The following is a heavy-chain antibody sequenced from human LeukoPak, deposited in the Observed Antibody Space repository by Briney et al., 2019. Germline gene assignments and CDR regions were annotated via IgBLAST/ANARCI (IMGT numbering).Heavy chain of an antibody. D-gene: IGHD3-9*01. Sequence: ASVTVSCKASAYTFTSYGISWVRQAPGQGLEWMGWISAYNGNTNYTQKLQGRVTMTTDTSTSTAYMELRSLRSDDTAVYYCARTHYDILTGEAHWFDPWGQGTLVTVSS. CDR1: AYTFTSYG. CDR2: ISAYNGNT. CDR3: ARTHYDILTGEAHWFDP. V-gene: IGHV1-18*01. J-gene: IGHJ5*02.